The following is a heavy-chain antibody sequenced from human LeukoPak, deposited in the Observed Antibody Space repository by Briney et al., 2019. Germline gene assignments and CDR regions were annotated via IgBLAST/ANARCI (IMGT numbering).Heavy chain of an antibody. CDR1: GGSISSSNYY. Sequence: SETLSLTCTVSGGSISSSNYYWGWMRQPPGKGLEWIGWIFSSGSTSYNPSLESRVTISVDTSKNQFSLRLSSVTAADTAVYYCARREPLRTFDYWGQGTLVTVSS. D-gene: IGHD5/OR15-5a*01. V-gene: IGHV4-39*01. CDR3: ARREPLRTFDY. J-gene: IGHJ4*02. CDR2: IFSSGST.